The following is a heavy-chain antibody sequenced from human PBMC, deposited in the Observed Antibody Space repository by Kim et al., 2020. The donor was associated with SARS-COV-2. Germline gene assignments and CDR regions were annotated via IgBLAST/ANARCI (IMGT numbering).Heavy chain of an antibody. CDR1: GGSISSGGYY. CDR3: ARGGIVATGMFDP. D-gene: IGHD5-12*01. V-gene: IGHV4-31*03. J-gene: IGHJ5*02. CDR2: IYYSGST. Sequence: SETLSLTCTVSGGSISSGGYYWSWIRQHPGKGLEWIGYIYYSGSTYYNPSLKSRVTISVDTSKNQFSLKLSSVTAADTAVYYCARGGIVATGMFDPWGQGTLVTVSS.